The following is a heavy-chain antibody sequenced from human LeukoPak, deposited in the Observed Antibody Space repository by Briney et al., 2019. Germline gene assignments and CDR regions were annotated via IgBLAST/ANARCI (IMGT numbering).Heavy chain of an antibody. CDR3: ARECDPWARYVGYYYYYGMDV. Sequence: GGSLRLSCAASGFTFSSYAMHWVRQAPGKGLEWVAVISYDGSNKYYADSVKGRFTISRDNSKNTLYLQMNSLRAEETAVYYCARECDPWARYVGYYYYYGMDVWGQGTTVTVSS. CDR2: ISYDGSNK. V-gene: IGHV3-30-3*01. CDR1: GFTFSSYA. J-gene: IGHJ6*02. D-gene: IGHD1-1*01.